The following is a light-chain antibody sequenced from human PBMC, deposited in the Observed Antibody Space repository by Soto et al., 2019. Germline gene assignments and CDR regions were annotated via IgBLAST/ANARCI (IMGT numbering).Light chain of an antibody. V-gene: IGLV2-8*01. Sequence: SAPTPPPSASGSPGQSVAISCTGTSSDVGGYNYVSWYQQHPGKAPKLMIYEVNKRPSGVPDRFSGSKSGNTASLTVSGLQAEDEADYYCSSYAGSSNVFGTGTTVT. CDR1: SSDVGGYNY. CDR3: SSYAGSSNV. J-gene: IGLJ1*01. CDR2: EVN.